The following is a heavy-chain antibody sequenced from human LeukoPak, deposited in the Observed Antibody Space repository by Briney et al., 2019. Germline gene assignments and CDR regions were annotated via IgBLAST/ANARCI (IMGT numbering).Heavy chain of an antibody. CDR1: GFTVSSYY. Sequence: GGSLRLSCAASGFTVSSYYMSWVRQAPGKGLEWVSVIYSGGSTYYAGSVKGRFTISRHNSKNTLYLQMNSLRTEDTAVYYCARDRYSSSSFWFDPWGQGTLVTVSS. D-gene: IGHD6-6*01. J-gene: IGHJ5*02. CDR3: ARDRYSSSSFWFDP. V-gene: IGHV3-53*04. CDR2: IYSGGST.